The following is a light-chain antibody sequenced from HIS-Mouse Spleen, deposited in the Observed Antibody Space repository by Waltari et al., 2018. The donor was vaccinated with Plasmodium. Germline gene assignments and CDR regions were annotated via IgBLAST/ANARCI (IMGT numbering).Light chain of an antibody. J-gene: IGLJ1*01. CDR3: QVWDSSSDHLYV. V-gene: IGLV3-21*02. CDR1: NIGSKS. CDR2: DDS. Sequence: SYVLTQPPSVSVAPGQTARLTCGGTNIGSKSVHWDQQKPGQAPVLVVYDDSDRPSGIPERFSGSNSGNTATLTISRVEAGDEADYYCQVWDSSSDHLYVFGTGTKVTVL.